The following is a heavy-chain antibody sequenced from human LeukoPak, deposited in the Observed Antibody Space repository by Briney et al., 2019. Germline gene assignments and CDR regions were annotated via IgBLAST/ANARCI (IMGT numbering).Heavy chain of an antibody. J-gene: IGHJ4*02. D-gene: IGHD6-13*01. CDR2: IYYSGST. CDR3: ARDHLAIAAAGHFDY. V-gene: IGHV4-39*02. Sequence: PSETLSLTCTVSGGSISSNYYYWGWIRQPPGKGLEWIGSIYYSGSTSYNPSLKSRVTISIDTSKNQFSLQLNSVTPEDTAVYYCARDHLAIAAAGHFDYWGQGTLVTVSS. CDR1: GGSISSNYYY.